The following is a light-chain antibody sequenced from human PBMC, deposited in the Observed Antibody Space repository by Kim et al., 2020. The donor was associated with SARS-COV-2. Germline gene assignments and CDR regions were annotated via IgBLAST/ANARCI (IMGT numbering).Light chain of an antibody. CDR3: HQYTNWPPLT. J-gene: IGKJ4*01. Sequence: EIVMTQSPATLSVSPGERATLSCRASQSVSSNLAWYQLKPGQAPRLLIYGASTRATGIPARFSGSGSGTEFTLTITSLQSEDFAVYYCHQYTNWPPLTFGGGTKVDIK. V-gene: IGKV3-15*01. CDR1: QSVSSN. CDR2: GAS.